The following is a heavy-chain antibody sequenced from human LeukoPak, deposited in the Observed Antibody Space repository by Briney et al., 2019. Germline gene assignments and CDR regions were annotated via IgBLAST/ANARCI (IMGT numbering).Heavy chain of an antibody. CDR3: ARGRYGAGSYYVY. Sequence: SLSPSCAASAFTFSSYEMNWVRQTPGKVLEWVSSISSSGDAIYYADSVKGRFTISRDNVKNSLYRQMDGLRAEDTAVYYCARGRYGAGSYYVYWGQGTLVTVSS. CDR2: ISSSGDAI. J-gene: IGHJ4*02. D-gene: IGHD3-10*01. V-gene: IGHV3-48*03. CDR1: AFTFSSYE.